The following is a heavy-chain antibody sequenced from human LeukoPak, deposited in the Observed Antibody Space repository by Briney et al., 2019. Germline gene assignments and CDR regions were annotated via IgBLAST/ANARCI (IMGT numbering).Heavy chain of an antibody. V-gene: IGHV1-2*02. CDR3: ARRYSSSSSWTDY. D-gene: IGHD6-6*01. Sequence: ASVKVSCKASGYTFTGYYMHWVRQAPGQGLEGMGWINPNSGGTNYAQKFQGRVTMTRDTSISTAYMELSRLRSDDTAVYYCARRYSSSSSWTDYWGQGTLVTVSS. J-gene: IGHJ4*02. CDR2: INPNSGGT. CDR1: GYTFTGYY.